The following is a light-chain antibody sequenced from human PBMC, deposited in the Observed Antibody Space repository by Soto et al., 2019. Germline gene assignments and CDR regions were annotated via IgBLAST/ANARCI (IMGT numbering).Light chain of an antibody. CDR3: QQYYGSPYA. Sequence: DIVMTQSPDSLAVSLGERATFNCKSSQSVLYSPNNKNYLAWYQQKPGQPPKLLIYWASTRESGVPDRFSGSGSGTDFTLTISSLQAEDVAVYYCQQYYGSPYAFGQGTKLEI. J-gene: IGKJ2*01. V-gene: IGKV4-1*01. CDR2: WAS. CDR1: QSVLYSPNNKNY.